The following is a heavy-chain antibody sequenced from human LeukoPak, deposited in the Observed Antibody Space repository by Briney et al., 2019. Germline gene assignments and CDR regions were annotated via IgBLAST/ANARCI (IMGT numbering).Heavy chain of an antibody. J-gene: IGHJ4*02. Sequence: GGSLRLSCAASGFTFSDYYMSWIRQAPGKGLEWVSYISSSGSTIYYADSVKGRFTISRDNAKNSLYLQMNSLRAEDTAVYYCAKDPYYYDSSGYYFDYFDYWGQGTLVTVSS. D-gene: IGHD3-22*01. CDR3: AKDPYYYDSSGYYFDYFDY. CDR1: GFTFSDYY. CDR2: ISSSGSTI. V-gene: IGHV3-11*01.